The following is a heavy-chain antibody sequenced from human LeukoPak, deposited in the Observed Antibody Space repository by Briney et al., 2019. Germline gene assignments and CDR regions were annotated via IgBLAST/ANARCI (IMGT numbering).Heavy chain of an antibody. D-gene: IGHD2-2*01. J-gene: IGHJ4*02. Sequence: PGGSLRLSCAASGFTFSSYWMHWVRQVPGKGPVWVSGINWSGGSTGYADPLRGRFTISRDNAKNSLYLQMDSLRAEDTALYYCARAPITSPFYFDYWGQGTLVTVSS. CDR2: INWSGGST. V-gene: IGHV3-20*04. CDR3: ARAPITSPFYFDY. CDR1: GFTFSSYW.